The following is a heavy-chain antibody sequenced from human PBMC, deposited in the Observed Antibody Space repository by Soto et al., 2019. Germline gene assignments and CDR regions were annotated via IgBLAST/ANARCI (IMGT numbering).Heavy chain of an antibody. D-gene: IGHD1-26*01. CDR1: GGSISSGGYY. J-gene: IGHJ6*02. CDR3: ARASSGATIPYYYYYGMDV. V-gene: IGHV4-31*03. CDR2: IYYSGST. Sequence: QVQLQESGPGLVKPSQTLSLTCTVSGGSISSGGYYWSWIRQHPGKGLEWIGYIYYSGSTYYNPSLKGRVTISVDTSKNQFSLKLSSVTAADTAVYYCARASSGATIPYYYYYGMDVWGQGTTVTVSS.